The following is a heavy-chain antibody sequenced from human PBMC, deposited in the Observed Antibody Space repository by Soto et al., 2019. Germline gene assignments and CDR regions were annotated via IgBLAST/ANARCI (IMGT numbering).Heavy chain of an antibody. CDR1: EFSLSAYS. V-gene: IGHV1-3*01. CDR2: IIGDTGRA. J-gene: IGHJ6*02. D-gene: IGHD1-1*01. CDR3: ARGAGTRKDVHYGVDV. Sequence: VLIVQSGTEVKKPGASVMVSCEASEFSLSAYSVHWVRQAPGQRLEWMGCIIGDTGRAKYSDHLRGRVTLTRDKTANTAYLEVRSMTPEDTAVDYCARGAGTRKDVHYGVDVWGLGTTVIVSS.